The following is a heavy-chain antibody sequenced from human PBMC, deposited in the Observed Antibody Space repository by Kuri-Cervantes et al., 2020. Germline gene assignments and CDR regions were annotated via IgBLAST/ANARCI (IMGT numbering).Heavy chain of an antibody. Sequence: GESLKISCAASGFTFSSYWMSWVRQAPGKGLEWVANIKQDGSEKYYVDSVKGRFTISRDNAKNSLYLQMNSLRDEDTAVYYCARGLWVAAAGTFFDYWGQGTLVTVSS. V-gene: IGHV3-7*01. D-gene: IGHD6-13*01. J-gene: IGHJ4*02. CDR2: IKQDGSEK. CDR3: ARGLWVAAAGTFFDY. CDR1: GFTFSSYW.